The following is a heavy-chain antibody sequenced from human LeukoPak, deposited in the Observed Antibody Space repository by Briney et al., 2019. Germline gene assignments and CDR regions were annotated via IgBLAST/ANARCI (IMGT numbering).Heavy chain of an antibody. J-gene: IGHJ3*02. Sequence: PGGSLRLSCAASGFTFSSYGMHWVRQAPGKGLEWVAVISYDGSNKYYADSVKGRFTISRDNAKNSLYLQMNSLRAEDTAVYYCARVGGVSDAFDIWGQGTMVTVSS. CDR1: GFTFSSYG. CDR3: ARVGGVSDAFDI. CDR2: ISYDGSNK. D-gene: IGHD2-8*02. V-gene: IGHV3-30*03.